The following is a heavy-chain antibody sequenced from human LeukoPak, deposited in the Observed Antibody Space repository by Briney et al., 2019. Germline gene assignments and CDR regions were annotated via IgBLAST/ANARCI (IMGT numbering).Heavy chain of an antibody. CDR3: ARGAAGELRFLEYY. CDR1: GGTFSSYA. V-gene: IGHV1-69*13. Sequence: GASVKVSCKASGGTFSSYAISWVRQAPGQGLEWMGGIIPIFGTANYAQKFQGRVTITADESTSTAYMELSSLRSEDTAVYYCARGAAGELRFLEYYWGQGTLVTVFS. CDR2: IIPIFGTA. D-gene: IGHD3-3*01. J-gene: IGHJ4*02.